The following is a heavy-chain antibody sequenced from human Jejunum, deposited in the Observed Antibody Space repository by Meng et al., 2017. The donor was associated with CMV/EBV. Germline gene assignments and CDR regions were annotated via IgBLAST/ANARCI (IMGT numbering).Heavy chain of an antibody. V-gene: IGHV4-59*08. J-gene: IGHJ4*02. Sequence: VPLQDAGPGLVKPAETLSLTCAVSGGSISTYYWSWIRQPPGKGLEWIGNNYYSGSTNYNPSLASRVTISVDSSKNQFSLKLSSVTAADTAVYYCARHQNGGTYPLDYWGQGTLVTVSS. CDR1: GGSISTYY. CDR2: NYYSGST. D-gene: IGHD3-16*02. CDR3: ARHQNGGTYPLDY.